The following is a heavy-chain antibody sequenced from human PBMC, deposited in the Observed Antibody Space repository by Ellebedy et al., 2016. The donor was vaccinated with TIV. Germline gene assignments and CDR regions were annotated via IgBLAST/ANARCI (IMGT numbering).Heavy chain of an antibody. V-gene: IGHV3-66*01. CDR2: IYSGGNT. J-gene: IGHJ4*02. Sequence: GESLKISCAASGFTVSTNYMSWVRQAPGKGLEWVSVIYSGGNTYYADSVKGRFTISRDNSKTTLYLQMNSLRAEDTAVYYCARDNELSVYWGQGTLVTVSS. CDR3: ARDNELSVY. D-gene: IGHD1-26*01. CDR1: GFTVSTNY.